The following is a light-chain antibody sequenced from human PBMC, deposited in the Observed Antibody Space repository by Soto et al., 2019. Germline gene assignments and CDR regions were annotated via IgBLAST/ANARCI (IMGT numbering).Light chain of an antibody. CDR2: DAS. V-gene: IGKV1-5*01. CDR1: QNIRNW. Sequence: DIQMTQSPSTLSASVGDSVTITCRASQNIRNWLAWYQQKPGKAPNPLIYDASSLKSGVPARFSGSGSEADFTLTISSLQPEDFATYSCQQSYSTTWTFGQGTKVDIK. CDR3: QQSYSTTWT. J-gene: IGKJ1*01.